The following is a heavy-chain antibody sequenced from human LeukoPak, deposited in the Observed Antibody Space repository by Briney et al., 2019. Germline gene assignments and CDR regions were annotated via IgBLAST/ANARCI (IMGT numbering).Heavy chain of an antibody. D-gene: IGHD5-18*01. Sequence: SETLSLXCTVSGGSISSSSYYWGWIRQPPGKGLEWIGSIYYSGSTYYNPSLKSRVTISVDTSKNQFSLKLSSVTAADTAVYYCARRVWGAAMVNYWGQGTLVTVSS. CDR1: GGSISSSSYY. CDR2: IYYSGST. V-gene: IGHV4-39*01. J-gene: IGHJ4*02. CDR3: ARRVWGAAMVNY.